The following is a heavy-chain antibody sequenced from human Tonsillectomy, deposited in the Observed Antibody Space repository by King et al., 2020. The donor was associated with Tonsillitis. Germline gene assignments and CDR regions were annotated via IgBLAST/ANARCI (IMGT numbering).Heavy chain of an antibody. V-gene: IGHV3-30*02. CDR2: IRYDGSNE. J-gene: IGHJ4*02. Sequence: VQLVESGGGVVQPGGSLRVSCAASGITFSSYGMHWVRQAPGKGLEWVAFIRYDGSNEYYADSVKGRFTISRDNSKNTLFLRMNSLRAEDTAVYYCAKGATSYYVCSGHYCGVVYWGPGALVTVSS. CDR3: AKGATSYYVCSGHYCGVVY. D-gene: IGHD3-22*01. CDR1: GITFSSYG.